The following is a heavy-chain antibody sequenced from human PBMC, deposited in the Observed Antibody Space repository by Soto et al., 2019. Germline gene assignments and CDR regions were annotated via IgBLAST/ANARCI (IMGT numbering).Heavy chain of an antibody. CDR3: AKSDNAYSSGWSIGMDV. V-gene: IGHV3-30*18. Sequence: QVQLVESGGGVVQPGRSLRLSCAASGFTFSSYGMHWVRQAPGKGLEWVAVISYDGSNKYYADSVKGRFTISRDNSKKTLYLQMNSLRAEDTAVYYCAKSDNAYSSGWSIGMDVWGQGTTVTVSS. D-gene: IGHD6-19*01. CDR1: GFTFSSYG. J-gene: IGHJ6*02. CDR2: ISYDGSNK.